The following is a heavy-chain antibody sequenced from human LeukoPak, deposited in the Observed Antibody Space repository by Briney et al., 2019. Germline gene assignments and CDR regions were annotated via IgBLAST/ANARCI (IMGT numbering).Heavy chain of an antibody. Sequence: PGGSLRLSCAASGFTFSSYSMNWVRQAPGKGLEWVSSISSSSSYIYYADSVKGRFTISRDNAKNSLYLQMNSLRAEDTAVYYCARERDLVGAYDAFDIWGQGTMVTVSS. CDR3: ARERDLVGAYDAFDI. V-gene: IGHV3-21*01. D-gene: IGHD1-26*01. CDR1: GFTFSSYS. J-gene: IGHJ3*02. CDR2: ISSSSSYI.